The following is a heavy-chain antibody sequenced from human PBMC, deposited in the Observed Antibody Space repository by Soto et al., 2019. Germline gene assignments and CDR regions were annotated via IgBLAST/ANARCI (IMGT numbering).Heavy chain of an antibody. CDR1: GFTFSNYW. CDR3: ARDPTYFYDSSGYYDF. V-gene: IGHV3-74*01. D-gene: IGHD3-22*01. J-gene: IGHJ4*02. CDR2: IDSDGSTT. Sequence: EVPLVESGGGLVQPGGSLRLSCAASGFTFSNYWMHWVRQAPGKGLVWLSRIDSDGSTTSYADSVKGRFTISRDNAKNTLYLQMNSLRAEDTAVYYCARDPTYFYDSSGYYDFWGQGTLVTVSS.